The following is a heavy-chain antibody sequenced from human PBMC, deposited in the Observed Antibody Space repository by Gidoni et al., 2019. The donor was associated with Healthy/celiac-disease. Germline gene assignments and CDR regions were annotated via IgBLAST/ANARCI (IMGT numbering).Heavy chain of an antibody. CDR2: SSSSGSTI. J-gene: IGHJ4*02. CDR1: GFPFRDYY. CDR3: AIRPKAYYYGSGSYY. V-gene: IGHV3-11*01. D-gene: IGHD3-10*01. Sequence: QVQLVESGGGLVKPGGSRGLSCAASGFPFRDYYLSWIRPAPGKGLEWVSYSSSSGSTIYYADSVKGRFTIARDNAKNSLYLQMNSLRAEDTAVYYGAIRPKAYYYGSGSYYWGQGTLVTVSS.